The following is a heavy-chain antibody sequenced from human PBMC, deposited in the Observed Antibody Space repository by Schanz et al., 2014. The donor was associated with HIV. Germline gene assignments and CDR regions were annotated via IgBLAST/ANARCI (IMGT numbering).Heavy chain of an antibody. Sequence: QVQLVESGGGLVKPGGSLRLSCAASGFTFSSYGMHWVRQAPGKGLEWVAVISYDGGNKYYADSVKGRFTISRDSSKNTLYLQMNSLRAEDTAVYYCARGSGPYYYYYGMDVWGQGTTVTVSS. V-gene: IGHV3-30*03. CDR2: ISYDGGNK. D-gene: IGHD2-15*01. CDR1: GFTFSSYG. CDR3: ARGSGPYYYYYGMDV. J-gene: IGHJ6*02.